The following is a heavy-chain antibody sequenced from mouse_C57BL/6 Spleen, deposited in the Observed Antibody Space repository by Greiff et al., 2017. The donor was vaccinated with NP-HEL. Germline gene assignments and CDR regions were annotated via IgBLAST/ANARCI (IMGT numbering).Heavy chain of an antibody. CDR2: IDPSDSYT. V-gene: IGHV1-59*01. Sequence: QVQLKQPGAELVRPGTSVKLSCKASGYTFTSYWMHWVKQRPGQGLEWIGVIDPSDSYTNYNQKFKGKATLTVDTSSSTAYMQLSSLTSEDSAVYYCARGGLPHWYFDVWGTGTTVTVSS. J-gene: IGHJ1*03. D-gene: IGHD2-2*01. CDR1: GYTFTSYW. CDR3: ARGGLPHWYFDV.